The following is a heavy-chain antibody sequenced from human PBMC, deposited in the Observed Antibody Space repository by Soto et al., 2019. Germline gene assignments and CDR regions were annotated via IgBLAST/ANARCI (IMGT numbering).Heavy chain of an antibody. J-gene: IGHJ4*02. Sequence: GGSLRLSCGASGFTFSSYGRNWVRQAPGKGLEWVSYISSSSSTIYYADSVKGRFTISRDNAKNSLYLQMNSLRAEDTAVYYCARDTGGAAYSSGWYGYWGQGTLVTVSS. CDR1: GFTFSSYG. V-gene: IGHV3-48*01. CDR3: ARDTGGAAYSSGWYGY. D-gene: IGHD6-19*01. CDR2: ISSSSSTI.